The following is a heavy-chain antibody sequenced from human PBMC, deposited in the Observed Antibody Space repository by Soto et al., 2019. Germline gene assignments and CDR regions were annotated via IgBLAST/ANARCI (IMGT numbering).Heavy chain of an antibody. J-gene: IGHJ3*02. CDR3: ARVQSGSRAAAEILHDAFDI. CDR1: GGSFSGYY. CDR2: INHSGST. V-gene: IGHV4-34*01. Sequence: SETLSLTCAVYGGSFSGYYWSWIRQPPGKGLEWIGEINHSGSTNCNPSLKSRVTISVDTSKNQFSLKLSSVTAADTAVYYCARVQSGSRAAAEILHDAFDIWGQGTMVTVSS. D-gene: IGHD6-13*01.